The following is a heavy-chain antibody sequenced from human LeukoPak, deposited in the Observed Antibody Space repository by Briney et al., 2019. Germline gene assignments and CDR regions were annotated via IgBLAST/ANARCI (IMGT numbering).Heavy chain of an antibody. V-gene: IGHV3-73*01. CDR2: IRSKADNYAT. CDR1: GFTFGGSP. CDR3: TQSNY. J-gene: IGHJ4*02. Sequence: GGSLRLSCAASGFTFGGSPILWVRQASGKGLEWVGRIRSKADNYATAYAASVQGRCTISRDDSKSTAYLQLNSLKTEDTAVYYCTQSNYWGQGALVTVSS.